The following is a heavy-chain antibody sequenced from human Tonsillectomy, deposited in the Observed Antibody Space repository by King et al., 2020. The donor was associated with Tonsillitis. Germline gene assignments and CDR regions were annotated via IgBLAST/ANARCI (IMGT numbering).Heavy chain of an antibody. CDR3: ARDLNYGDYPYDAFDI. CDR2: ISSSSSYI. V-gene: IGHV3-21*01. D-gene: IGHD4-17*01. Sequence: VQLVQSGGGLVKPGGSLRLSCAASGFTFSSYSMHWVRQAPGKGLEWVSSISSSSSYIYYADSVKGRFTISRDNAKNSLYLQMNSLGAEDTAVYYCARDLNYGDYPYDAFDIWGQGTMVTVSS. CDR1: GFTFSSYS. J-gene: IGHJ3*02.